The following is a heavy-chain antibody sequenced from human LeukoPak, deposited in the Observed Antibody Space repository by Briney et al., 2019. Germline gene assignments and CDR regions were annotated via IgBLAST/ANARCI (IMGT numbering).Heavy chain of an antibody. CDR3: AKASRIAVAGSLKDY. D-gene: IGHD6-19*01. V-gene: IGHV3-23*01. J-gene: IGHJ4*02. CDR2: IGGSGGST. CDR1: GLTFSSYA. Sequence: GGSLRLSCAASGLTFSSYAMSWVRQAPGKGLEWVSAIGGSGGSTYYADSVKGRFTISRDNSKNTLYLQMNSLRAEDTAVYYCAKASRIAVAGSLKDYWGQGTLVTVSS.